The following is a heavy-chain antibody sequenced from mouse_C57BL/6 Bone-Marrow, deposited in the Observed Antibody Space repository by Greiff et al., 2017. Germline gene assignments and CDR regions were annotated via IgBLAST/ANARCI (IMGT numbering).Heavy chain of an antibody. CDR3: ARDDGYFYWYFDV. D-gene: IGHD2-3*01. Sequence: VQLQQSGAELVKPGASVKLSCKASGYTFTSYWMQWVKQRPGQGLEWIGEIDPSDSYTNYNQKFKGKATLTVDTSSSTAYMQLSSLSSEDSAVYYCARDDGYFYWYFDVWGTGTTVTVSS. V-gene: IGHV1-50*01. CDR2: IDPSDSYT. J-gene: IGHJ1*03. CDR1: GYTFTSYW.